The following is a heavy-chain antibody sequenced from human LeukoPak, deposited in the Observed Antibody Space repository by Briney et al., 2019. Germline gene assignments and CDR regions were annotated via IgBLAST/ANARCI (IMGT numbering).Heavy chain of an antibody. CDR2: INPNSGGT. V-gene: IGHV1-2*02. J-gene: IGHJ5*02. D-gene: IGHD6-13*01. CDR1: GGTFSSYA. CDR3: ATEGGYSSSFDP. Sequence: GASVKVSCKASGGTFSSYAISWVRQAPGQGLEWMGWINPNSGGTNYAQKFQGRLTMTRDTSISTTYMELSRLRSDDTATYYCATEGGYSSSFDPWGQGTLVTVSS.